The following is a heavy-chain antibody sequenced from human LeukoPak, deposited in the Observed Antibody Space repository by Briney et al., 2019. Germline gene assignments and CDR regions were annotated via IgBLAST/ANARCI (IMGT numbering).Heavy chain of an antibody. CDR3: AKAGHYDFWSGYYTGDY. CDR2: ISYDGSNK. V-gene: IGHV3-30*18. D-gene: IGHD3-3*01. J-gene: IGHJ4*02. CDR1: GFTFSSYG. Sequence: GGFLRLSCAASGFTFSSYGMHWVRQAPGKGLEWVAVISYDGSNKYYADSVKGRFTISRDNSKNTLYLQMNSLRAEGTAVYYCAKAGHYDFWSGYYTGDYWGQGTLVTVSS.